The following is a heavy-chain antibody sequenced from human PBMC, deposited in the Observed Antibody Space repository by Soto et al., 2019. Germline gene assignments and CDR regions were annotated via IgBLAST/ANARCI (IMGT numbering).Heavy chain of an antibody. J-gene: IGHJ6*03. D-gene: IGHD2-21*01. CDR2: VIPIQGRA. CDR3: AKSLVFVDHAYRDV. Sequence: QVQLVQSGAEVKKPGSSVKVSCEASGGSFSSYIFTWVRQAPGQGLEWMGRVIPIQGRANYALKFQDRVTITADKSTNTVYMELRSLRPEDTALYYCAKSLVFVDHAYRDVWGKGTTVTVSS. CDR1: GGSFSSYI. V-gene: IGHV1-69*02.